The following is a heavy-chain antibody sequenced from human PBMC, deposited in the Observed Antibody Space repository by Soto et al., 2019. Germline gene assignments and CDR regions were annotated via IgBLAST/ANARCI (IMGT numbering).Heavy chain of an antibody. CDR1: GGSISSGGYS. CDR2: IYHSGST. D-gene: IGHD4-17*01. J-gene: IGHJ3*02. CDR3: ATMTTLTTRAIDI. V-gene: IGHV4-30-2*01. Sequence: QLQLQESGSGLVKPSQTLSLTCAVAGGSISSGGYSWNWIRQPPGKGLEWIGYIYHSGSTYYNPSLKSRVTISLDRSTHQFSLKLSSVPAADTAVYYCATMTTLTTRAIDIWGQGTMVTVSS.